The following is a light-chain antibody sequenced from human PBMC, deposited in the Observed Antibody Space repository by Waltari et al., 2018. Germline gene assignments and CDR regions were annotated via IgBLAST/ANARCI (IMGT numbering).Light chain of an antibody. J-gene: IGKJ1*01. CDR1: QGISSN. CDR3: QHYHNWPRT. Sequence: EIVMTQSPATLSMSPGETATLSCRASQGISSNLAWYQQKPGQAPRLLISGASSRATGVPARFSGSGSGTEFTLTISALQSEDCAVYYCQHYHNWPRTFGQGTRVELK. CDR2: GAS. V-gene: IGKV3D-15*01.